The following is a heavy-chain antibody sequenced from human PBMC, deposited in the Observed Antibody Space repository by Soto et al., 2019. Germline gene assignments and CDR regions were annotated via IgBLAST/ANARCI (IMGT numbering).Heavy chain of an antibody. Sequence: QITLKESGPTLVKPTQTLTLTCTFSGFSLSTSGVGVAWIRQPPGKALEWLALIYWDDDKRYSPSLKSRLTITKDTSKNQVVLTMTNMDPVDTATYDCAHRPRLGRPVLIDYWGQGTLVTVSS. J-gene: IGHJ4*02. CDR1: GFSLSTSGVG. V-gene: IGHV2-5*02. D-gene: IGHD6-19*01. CDR2: IYWDDDK. CDR3: AHRPRLGRPVLIDY.